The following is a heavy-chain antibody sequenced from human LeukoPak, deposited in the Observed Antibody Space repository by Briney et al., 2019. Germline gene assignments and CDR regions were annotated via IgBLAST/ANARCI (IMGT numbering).Heavy chain of an antibody. CDR3: ARDWNSDWYYDY. J-gene: IGHJ4*02. V-gene: IGHV3-33*01. D-gene: IGHD3-16*01. CDR2: LWHDNNR. Sequence: GRSLRLSCAASGFTFSNYGMHWIHQAPGKGLEWVAVLWHDNNRYYGESVKGRFTVFRDSSKNTVELQMDSLRAEDTAVYYCARDWNSDWYYDYWGPGTLVTVSS. CDR1: GFTFSNYG.